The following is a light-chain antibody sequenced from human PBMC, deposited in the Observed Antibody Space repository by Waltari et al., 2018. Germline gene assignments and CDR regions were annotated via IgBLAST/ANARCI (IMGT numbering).Light chain of an antibody. CDR2: EVS. J-gene: IGLJ2*01. V-gene: IGLV2-14*01. Sequence: QSALPQPASVSGSPGQSITISFTGSSSDVGGYTSVSWFQQHPGKAPKLMVYEVSNRPSGVSDRFSGSKSGNTASLTISGLQPEDEADYYCSSYTSSTTVVFGGGTKLTVL. CDR3: SSYTSSTTVV. CDR1: SSDVGGYTS.